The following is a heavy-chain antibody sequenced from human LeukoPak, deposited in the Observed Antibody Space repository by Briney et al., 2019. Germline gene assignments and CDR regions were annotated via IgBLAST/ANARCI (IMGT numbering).Heavy chain of an antibody. CDR2: IKQDGGEE. CDR1: GFAFSSYW. D-gene: IGHD1-26*01. CDR3: ARLGGSYYTY. Sequence: PGGSLRLSCVASGFAFSSYWMTWVRQAPGKGLEWVANIKQDGGEEYYVDSVKGRFTISRDNAKNSLFLQMNSPRVEDTAVYYCARLGGSYYTYWGQGTLVTVSS. J-gene: IGHJ4*02. V-gene: IGHV3-7*01.